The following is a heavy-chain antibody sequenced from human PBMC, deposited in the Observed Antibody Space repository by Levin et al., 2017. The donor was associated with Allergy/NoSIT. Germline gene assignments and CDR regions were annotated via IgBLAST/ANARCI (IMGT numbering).Heavy chain of an antibody. Sequence: ASVKVSCKASGYTFTAYYMHWVRQAPGQGLEWMGWINPNSGGTNYAQRFQDRVTMTGDTSISTAYMELNRLRSDDTAVYYCVRDGGMDGWGQGTAVTVSS. CDR3: VRDGGMDG. V-gene: IGHV1-2*02. J-gene: IGHJ6*02. CDR2: INPNSGGT. CDR1: GYTFTAYY.